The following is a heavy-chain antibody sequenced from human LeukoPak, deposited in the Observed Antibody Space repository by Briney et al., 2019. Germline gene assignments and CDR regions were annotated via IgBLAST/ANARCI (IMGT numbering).Heavy chain of an antibody. Sequence: SETLSLTCTVSGGSISSSDYYWGWIRQPPGKGLEWIGSISYSGSTYYNPSLKSRITISVDTSKNQFSLKLSSVTAADTAVYYCARVSGYSSGWYPGDWFDPWGQGTLVTVSS. CDR2: ISYSGST. CDR3: ARVSGYSSGWYPGDWFDP. CDR1: GGSISSSDYY. D-gene: IGHD6-19*01. J-gene: IGHJ5*02. V-gene: IGHV4-39*07.